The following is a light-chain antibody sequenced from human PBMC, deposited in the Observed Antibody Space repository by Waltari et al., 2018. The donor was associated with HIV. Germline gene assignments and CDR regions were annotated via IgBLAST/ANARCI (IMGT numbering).Light chain of an antibody. J-gene: IGKJ3*01. V-gene: IGKV1-33*01. CDR2: DAS. CDR1: QDISSY. CDR3: QQYKNVPVT. Sequence: DIQMTQSPSSLSASVGDRVTITCQASQDISSYLNWYQQKPGKAPKLLIYDASDLETGVPSRFSGSGSGTDFTFTISSLQPADIATYYCQQYKNVPVTFGPGTKVEIK.